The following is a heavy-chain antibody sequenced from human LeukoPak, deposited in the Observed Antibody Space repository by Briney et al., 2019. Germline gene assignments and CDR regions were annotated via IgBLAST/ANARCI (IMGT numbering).Heavy chain of an antibody. J-gene: IGHJ3*02. Sequence: SETLSLTCTVSGGSISSYYWSWIRQPPGKGLEWIGYIYYSGSTNYNPSLKSRVTISVDTSKNQFSLKLSSVTAADTAVYYCARHLIAAAGGVAFDIWGQGTMVTVSS. V-gene: IGHV4-59*08. D-gene: IGHD6-13*01. CDR2: IYYSGST. CDR1: GGSISSYY. CDR3: ARHLIAAAGGVAFDI.